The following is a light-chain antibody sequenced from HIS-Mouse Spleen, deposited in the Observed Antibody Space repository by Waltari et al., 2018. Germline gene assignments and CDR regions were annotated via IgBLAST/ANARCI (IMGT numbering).Light chain of an antibody. Sequence: QSALTQPASVSGSPGQSITISCTGTSSDVGSYNLVSWYQQHPGQAPKLMIYEGSKRPSGVSNRFSGSKSGNTASLTISGLQAEDEADYYCCSYAGSSTFPYVFGTGTKVTVL. CDR3: CSYAGSSTFPYV. CDR2: EGS. CDR1: SSDVGSYNL. J-gene: IGLJ1*01. V-gene: IGLV2-23*03.